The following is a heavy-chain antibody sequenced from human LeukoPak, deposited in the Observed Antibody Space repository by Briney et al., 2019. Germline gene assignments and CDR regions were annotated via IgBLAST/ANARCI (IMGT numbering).Heavy chain of an antibody. V-gene: IGHV3-48*01. CDR1: GFTFSSCS. Sequence: PGGSLRLSCAASGFTFSSCSMNWIRQAPGKGLEWVSYISSSSSTIYYADSVKGRFTISRDNAKNSLYLQMNSLRAEDTAVYYCARDATIFGVVITDYWGQGTLVTVSS. D-gene: IGHD3-3*01. CDR2: ISSSSSTI. CDR3: ARDATIFGVVITDY. J-gene: IGHJ4*02.